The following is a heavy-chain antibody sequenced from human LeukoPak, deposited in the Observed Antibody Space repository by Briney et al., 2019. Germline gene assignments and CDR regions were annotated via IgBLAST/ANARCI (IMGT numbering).Heavy chain of an antibody. CDR3: ARDQGGSTSPKRAFDI. CDR2: IHHSGNI. D-gene: IGHD2-2*01. Sequence: PSETLSLTCTVSGYSISSTYYWGWIRQSPGKGLEWVGSIHHSGNIYYNASLKSRVTISVDTSNNQFSLRLSSVTAADTAVYYCARDQGGSTSPKRAFDIWGQGTMVTVSS. J-gene: IGHJ3*02. CDR1: GYSISSTYY. V-gene: IGHV4-38-2*02.